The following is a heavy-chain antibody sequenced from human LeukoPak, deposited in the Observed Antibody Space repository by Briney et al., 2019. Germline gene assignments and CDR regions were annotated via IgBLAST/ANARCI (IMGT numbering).Heavy chain of an antibody. CDR3: ARTPDNWNYYYFDY. V-gene: IGHV1-2*02. J-gene: IGHJ4*02. D-gene: IGHD1-7*01. CDR1: GYTFIGHY. Sequence: GASVKASCKASGYTFIGHYIHWVRQAPGQGLEWMGWMNPDSGGTNYAQKFQGRVTMTRDTSISTAYMELSRLRSDDTAVYYCARTPDNWNYYYFDYWGQGTLVTVSS. CDR2: MNPDSGGT.